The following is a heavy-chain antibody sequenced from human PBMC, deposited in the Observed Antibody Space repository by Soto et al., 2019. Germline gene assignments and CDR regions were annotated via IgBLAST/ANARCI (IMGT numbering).Heavy chain of an antibody. V-gene: IGHV4-31*03. CDR3: ARVPRSYYGSETHWFDP. CDR2: IYYIGST. CDR1: GGSISIGGYY. J-gene: IGHJ5*02. D-gene: IGHD3-10*01. Sequence: QVQLQESGPGLVKPSQTPSLTCTVSGGSISIGGYYWSWIRQHPGKGLEWIGYIYYIGSTYYNPSFKSRVTISVDTSQHQCSLQLGSVTAADTAVYYCARVPRSYYGSETHWFDPWGQGTLVTVSS.